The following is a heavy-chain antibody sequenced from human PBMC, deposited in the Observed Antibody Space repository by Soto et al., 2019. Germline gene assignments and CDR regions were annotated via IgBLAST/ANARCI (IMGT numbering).Heavy chain of an antibody. CDR1: GFTFSSYA. V-gene: IGHV3-23*01. D-gene: IGHD2-2*02. Sequence: EVQLLESGGGLVQPGGSLRLSCAASGFTFSSYAMSWVRQAPGKGLEWVSAISGSGGSTYYADSVKGRFTISRDNSRNTLYLQMNSLRAEDTAVYYCAKDAPYCSSTSCYIGSWTNWFDPWGQGTLVTVSS. CDR2: ISGSGGST. CDR3: AKDAPYCSSTSCYIGSWTNWFDP. J-gene: IGHJ5*02.